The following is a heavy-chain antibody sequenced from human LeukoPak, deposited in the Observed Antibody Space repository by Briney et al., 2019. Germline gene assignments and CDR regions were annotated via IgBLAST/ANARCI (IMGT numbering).Heavy chain of an antibody. CDR1: GFTFSSYA. CDR3: AFGYGGSSWYQFDY. V-gene: IGHV3-23*01. CDR2: ISSSGGST. D-gene: IGHD6-13*01. Sequence: GGSLRLSCAASGFTFSSYAMTWVRQAPGEGLEWVSTISSSGGSTHYAVSVKGRFTISRDNSKNTLSLQMNSLRAEDTAVYYCAFGYGGSSWYQFDYWGQGTLVTVSS. J-gene: IGHJ4*02.